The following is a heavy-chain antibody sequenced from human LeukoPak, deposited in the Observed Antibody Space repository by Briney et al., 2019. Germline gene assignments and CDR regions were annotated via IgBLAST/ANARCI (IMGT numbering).Heavy chain of an antibody. CDR1: GFTFNRCG. Sequence: PGRSLRLSCAASGFTFNRCGMHWVRQAPGKRLEWVAVIVYDGSHQYYTDSVKGRFTISRDNSKNTVFLQMDSLRAEDTGVYYCVKGSGTNDYGMDTWGQGTTVTVPS. CDR3: VKGSGTNDYGMDT. V-gene: IGHV3-30*18. J-gene: IGHJ6*02. D-gene: IGHD3-10*01. CDR2: IVYDGSHQ.